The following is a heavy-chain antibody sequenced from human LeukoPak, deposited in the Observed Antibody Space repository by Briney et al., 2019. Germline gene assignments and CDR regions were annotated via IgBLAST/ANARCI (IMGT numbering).Heavy chain of an antibody. CDR3: ARLPGGVVIIGFDY. CDR1: GYSISSCYY. V-gene: IGHV4-38-2*01. D-gene: IGHD3-3*01. CDR2: IYHSGST. J-gene: IGHJ4*02. Sequence: SETLSLTCAVSGYSISSCYYWGWIRQPPGKGLEWIGSIYHSGSTYYNPSLKSRVTISVDTSKNQFSLKLSSVTAADTTVYYCARLPGGVVIIGFDYWGQGTLVTVSS.